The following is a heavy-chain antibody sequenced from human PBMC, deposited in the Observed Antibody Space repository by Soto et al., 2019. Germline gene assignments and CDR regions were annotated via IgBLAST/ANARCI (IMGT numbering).Heavy chain of an antibody. V-gene: IGHV1-69*01. D-gene: IGHD4-4*01. CDR1: GGTFSSYA. CDR2: IIPIFGTA. Sequence: QVQLVQSGAEVKKPGSSVKVSCKASGGTFSSYAISWVRQAPGQWLEWMGGIIPIFGTANYAQKFQGRVTIPADESTSTAYMELSSLRSEDTAVYYCAREKDHDYSINYAFDIWGQGTMVTVSS. J-gene: IGHJ3*02. CDR3: AREKDHDYSINYAFDI.